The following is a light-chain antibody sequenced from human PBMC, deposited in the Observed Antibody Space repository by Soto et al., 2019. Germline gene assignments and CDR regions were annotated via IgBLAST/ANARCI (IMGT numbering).Light chain of an antibody. CDR3: QTWGTGFQF. CDR1: SGHSSYA. CDR2: LNNDGSH. V-gene: IGLV4-69*01. J-gene: IGLJ2*01. Sequence: QLVLTQSPSASASLGASVKLICTLSSGHSSYAIAWHQKQPGKGPRYLMDLNNDGSHTKGDGIPDRFSGSSSGADRYLIISSLQSEDEADFYCQTWGTGFQFFGGGTQLTVL.